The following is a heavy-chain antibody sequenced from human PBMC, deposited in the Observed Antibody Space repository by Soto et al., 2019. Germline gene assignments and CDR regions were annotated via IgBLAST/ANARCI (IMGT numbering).Heavy chain of an antibody. J-gene: IGHJ6*03. CDR3: ARRVGFFGVVTYYYMDV. V-gene: IGHV3-7*01. CDR2: IKQDGSEK. D-gene: IGHD3-3*01. CDR1: GFTFSSYW. Sequence: GGSLRLSCAASGFTFSSYWMSWVRQAPGKGLEWVANIKQDGSEKYYVDSVKGRFTISRDNAKNSLYLQMNSLRAEDTAVYYCARRVGFFGVVTYYYMDVWGKGTTVTVSS.